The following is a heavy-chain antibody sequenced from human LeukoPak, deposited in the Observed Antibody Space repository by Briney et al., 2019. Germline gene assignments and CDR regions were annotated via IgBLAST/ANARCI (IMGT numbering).Heavy chain of an antibody. CDR1: GFTFSSYS. CDR3: ARENDDSGGYYFT. J-gene: IGHJ5*02. D-gene: IGHD3-22*01. CDR2: ISSSSSYI. Sequence: PGGSLRLSCAASGFTFSSYSMNWVRQAPGKGLEWVSSISSSSSYIYYADSVKGRFTVSRDNAKNMLYLQMNSLRAEDTAVYYCARENDDSGGYYFTWGQGTLVTVSS. V-gene: IGHV3-21*01.